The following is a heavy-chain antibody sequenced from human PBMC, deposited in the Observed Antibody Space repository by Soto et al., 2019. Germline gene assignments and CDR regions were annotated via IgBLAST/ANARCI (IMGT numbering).Heavy chain of an antibody. Sequence: ASVKVSCKASGHPFTSYGISCVRQAPGQGLEWMGWISGYNGNTNYAQKIQGRVTMTTDTSTRTAYMELRSLRSDDTAIYYCAREVATAYYYYGMDVWGQGTTVTVSS. J-gene: IGHJ6*02. CDR3: AREVATAYYYYGMDV. CDR1: GHPFTSYG. V-gene: IGHV1-18*04. CDR2: ISGYNGNT. D-gene: IGHD3-10*01.